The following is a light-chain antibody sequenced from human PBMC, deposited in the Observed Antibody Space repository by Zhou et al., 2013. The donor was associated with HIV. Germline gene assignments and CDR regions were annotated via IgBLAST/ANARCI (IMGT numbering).Light chain of an antibody. J-gene: IGKJ1*01. CDR2: KAS. CDR1: HNVHGW. Sequence: DIQMTQFPSTLSASVGDRVTITCRASHNVHGWLAWYQQKSGKAPKLLIYKASRLEGGVPVRFSGSVSGTSGTDFTFTISSLQPDDFATYYCQQYDNYPWTFGQGTKVDIK. CDR3: QQYDNYPWT. V-gene: IGKV1-5*03.